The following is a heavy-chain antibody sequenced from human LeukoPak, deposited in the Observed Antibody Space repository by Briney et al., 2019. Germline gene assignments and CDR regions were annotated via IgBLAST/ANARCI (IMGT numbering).Heavy chain of an antibody. CDR1: SGSIFNTNW. V-gene: IGHV4-4*02. D-gene: IGHD6-13*01. CDR3: ARDEIAAAGLFDY. J-gene: IGHJ4*02. CDR2: IFHSGST. Sequence: SGTLSLTCTVSSGSIFNTNWWSWVRQPPGKGLEWIGQIFHSGSTYYNPSLKSRVTISVDTSKNQFSLKLSSVTAADTAVYYCARDEIAAAGLFDYWGQGTLVTVSS.